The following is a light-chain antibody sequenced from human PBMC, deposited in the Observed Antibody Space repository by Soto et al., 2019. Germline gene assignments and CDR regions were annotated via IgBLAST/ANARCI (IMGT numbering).Light chain of an antibody. CDR1: QSVSSGY. V-gene: IGKV3-20*01. CDR2: GAS. J-gene: IGKJ3*01. Sequence: EIVLTQSPGPLSLSPGERATLSCRASQSVSSGYLAWYQQKPGRVPRLLIYGASNRAPGIPDRFTGSGSGTDFTRTIARVEPEDFAVYYCQRCGIAPFTFGPGTKVDIK. CDR3: QRCGIAPFT.